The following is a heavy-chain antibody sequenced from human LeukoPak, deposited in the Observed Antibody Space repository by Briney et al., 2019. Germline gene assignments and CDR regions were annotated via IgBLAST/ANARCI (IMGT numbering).Heavy chain of an antibody. CDR2: IYYSGST. V-gene: IGHV4-59*01. CDR3: ARGIPYYDFWSGLDY. Sequence: PSETLSLTCTVSGGSISSYYWSRIRQPPGKGLEWIGYIYYSGSTNYNPSLKSRVTISVDTSKNQFSLKLSSVTAADTAVYYCARGIPYYDFWSGLDYWGQGTLVTVSS. J-gene: IGHJ4*02. CDR1: GGSISSYY. D-gene: IGHD3-3*01.